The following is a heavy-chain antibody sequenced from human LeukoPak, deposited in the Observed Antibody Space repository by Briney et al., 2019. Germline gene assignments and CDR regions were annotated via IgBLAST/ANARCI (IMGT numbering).Heavy chain of an antibody. CDR2: ISYDGSNK. CDR3: AREYSGSYYPVDY. J-gene: IGHJ4*02. V-gene: IGHV3-30-3*01. CDR1: GFTFSSYA. Sequence: GGSLRLSCAASGFTFSSYAMHWVRQAPGKGLEWVAVISYDGSNKYYADSVKGRFTISRDNSKNTLYLQMNSLRAEDTAVYYCAREYSGSYYPVDYWGQGTLVTVSS. D-gene: IGHD1-26*01.